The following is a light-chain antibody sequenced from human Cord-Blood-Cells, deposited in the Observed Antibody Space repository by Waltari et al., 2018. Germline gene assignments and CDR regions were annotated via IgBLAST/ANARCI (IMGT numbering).Light chain of an antibody. CDR1: ALPKKY. J-gene: IGLJ3*02. CDR3: YSTDSSGNHRV. Sequence: SYELTQPPSVSVSPGQTARITCSGDALPKKYGYWSQQKSGQAPVLVIYEDSKRPAGIPERCSGASSGTMATLTISGAQVEDEADYYCYSTDSSGNHRVFGGGTKLTVL. CDR2: EDS. V-gene: IGLV3-10*01.